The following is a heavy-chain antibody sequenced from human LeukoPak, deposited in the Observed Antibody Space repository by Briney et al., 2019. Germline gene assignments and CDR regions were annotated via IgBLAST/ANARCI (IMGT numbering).Heavy chain of an antibody. V-gene: IGHV1-69*13. CDR1: GGTFGSYA. J-gene: IGHJ4*02. Sequence: ASVNVSCKASGGTFGSYAISWVRQAPGQGLEPMGGIIPIFGTANYAQKFQGRVTITADESTSTAYMELSSLRSEDTAVYYCARDPRDGYNEFGFDYWGQGTLVTVSS. CDR3: ARDPRDGYNEFGFDY. CDR2: IIPIFGTA. D-gene: IGHD5-24*01.